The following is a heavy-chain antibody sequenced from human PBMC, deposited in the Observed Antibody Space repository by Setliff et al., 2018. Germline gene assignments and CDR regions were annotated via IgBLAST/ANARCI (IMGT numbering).Heavy chain of an antibody. D-gene: IGHD2-15*01. Sequence: GASVKVSCKASGGMSGTYSISWVQQAPGQGLEWIGAIIPIFGTPNYAQNFQDRVTITADISTTTVFMEMSSLRSDDTAVYYCARDGAYCSGGSCYSFDYWGPGTPVTVSS. CDR1: GGMSGTYS. CDR3: ARDGAYCSGGSCYSFDY. J-gene: IGHJ4*02. V-gene: IGHV1-69*06. CDR2: IIPIFGTP.